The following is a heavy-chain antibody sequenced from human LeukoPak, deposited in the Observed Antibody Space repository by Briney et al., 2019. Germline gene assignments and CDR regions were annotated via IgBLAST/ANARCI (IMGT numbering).Heavy chain of an antibody. CDR1: GFTFTTYS. V-gene: IGHV3-21*01. Sequence: GGSLRLSCAASGFTFTTYSMTWVRQAPGKGLEWVSSISSSSSYIYYADSVKGRFTISRDNAKNSLYLQMNSLRAEDTAVYYCARGTGRDGYLYYYYYYMDVWGKGTTVTISS. D-gene: IGHD1-14*01. CDR2: ISSSSSYI. J-gene: IGHJ6*03. CDR3: ARGTGRDGYLYYYYYYMDV.